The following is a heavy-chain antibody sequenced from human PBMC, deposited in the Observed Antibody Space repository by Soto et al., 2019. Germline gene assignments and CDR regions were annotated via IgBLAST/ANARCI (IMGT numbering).Heavy chain of an antibody. CDR2: IKSKTDGGTT. J-gene: IGHJ6*01. Sequence: EVQLVESGGGLVKPGGSLRLSCAASGFTFSNAWMSWVRQAPGKGLEWVGRIKSKTDGGTTDYAAPVKGRFTISRDDSRNTLYPEMNSLKTEDTAVYYCTRAGSNFDYYYYYGMDVWGQGTTVTVSA. V-gene: IGHV3-15*01. D-gene: IGHD4-4*01. CDR3: TRAGSNFDYYYYYGMDV. CDR1: GFTFSNAW.